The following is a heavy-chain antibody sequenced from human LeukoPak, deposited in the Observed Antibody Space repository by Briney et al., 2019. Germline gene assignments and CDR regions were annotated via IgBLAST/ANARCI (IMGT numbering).Heavy chain of an antibody. CDR1: GGSISSGSYY. CDR2: IYTSGST. V-gene: IGHV4-61*02. Sequence: SQTLSLTCTVSGGSISSGSYYWSWIRQPAGKGLEWIGRIYTSGSTNYNPSLKSRVTISVDTSKNQFSLNLSSVTAADTAVYYCASRHCSSTSCYRVGYFDLWGRGTLVTVSS. D-gene: IGHD2-2*02. J-gene: IGHJ2*01. CDR3: ASRHCSSTSCYRVGYFDL.